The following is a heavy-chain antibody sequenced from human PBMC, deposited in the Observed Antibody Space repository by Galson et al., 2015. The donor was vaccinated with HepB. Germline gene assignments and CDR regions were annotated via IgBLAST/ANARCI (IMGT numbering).Heavy chain of an antibody. CDR1: GGSISSSSYY. J-gene: IGHJ6*02. CDR3: ARVPRGETSMDV. V-gene: IGHV4-39*01. CDR2: IYYSGST. Sequence: SETLSLTCTVSGGSISSSSYYWGWIRQPPGKGLEWIGSIYYSGSTYYNPSLKSRVTISVDTSKNQFSLKLSSVTAADTAVYYCARVPRGETSMDVWGQGTTVTVSS. D-gene: IGHD1-7*01.